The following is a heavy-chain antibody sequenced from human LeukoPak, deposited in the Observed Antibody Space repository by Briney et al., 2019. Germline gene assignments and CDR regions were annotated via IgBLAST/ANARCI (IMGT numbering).Heavy chain of an antibody. V-gene: IGHV3-30-3*01. CDR3: ARDSGNYGDYGYFDY. Sequence: GGSLRLSCAASGFTFSSYAMHWVRQAPGKGLEWVAVISYDGSNKYYADSVKGRFTISRDNSKNTLYLQMNSLRAEGTAVYYCARDSGNYGDYGYFDYWGQGTLVTVSS. J-gene: IGHJ4*02. CDR1: GFTFSSYA. D-gene: IGHD4-17*01. CDR2: ISYDGSNK.